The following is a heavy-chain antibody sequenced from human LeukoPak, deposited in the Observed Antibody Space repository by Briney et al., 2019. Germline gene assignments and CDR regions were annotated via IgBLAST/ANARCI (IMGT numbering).Heavy chain of an antibody. Sequence: GGSLRLSCAASGFTFSSYAMSWVRQAPGKGLEWVSAISGSGGSTSYADSVKGRFTISRDNSKNTLYLQMNSLRAEDTAVYYCAVRSGWPQFDYWGQGTLVTVSS. CDR1: GFTFSSYA. J-gene: IGHJ4*02. CDR2: ISGSGGST. CDR3: AVRSGWPQFDY. V-gene: IGHV3-23*01. D-gene: IGHD6-19*01.